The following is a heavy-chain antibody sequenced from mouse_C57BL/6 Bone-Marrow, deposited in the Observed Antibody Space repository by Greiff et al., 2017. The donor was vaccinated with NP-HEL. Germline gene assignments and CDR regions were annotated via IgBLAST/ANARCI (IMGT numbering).Heavy chain of an antibody. V-gene: IGHV5-4*01. CDR2: ISDGGSYT. CDR1: GFTFSSYA. D-gene: IGHD1-1*01. CDR3: ARDQLSRTNSDY. J-gene: IGHJ2*01. Sequence: EVQGVESGGGLVKPGGSLKLSCAASGFTFSSYAMSWVRQTPEKRLEWVATISDGGSYTYYPDNVKGRFTISRDNAKNNLYLQMSHLKSKDTAMYSCARDQLSRTNSDYWGQGTTLTVSS.